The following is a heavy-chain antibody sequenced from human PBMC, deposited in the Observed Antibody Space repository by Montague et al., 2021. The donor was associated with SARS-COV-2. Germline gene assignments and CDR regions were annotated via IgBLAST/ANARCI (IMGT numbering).Heavy chain of an antibody. V-gene: IGHV3-7*02. CDR2: TQQNGIEK. Sequence: SLRLSCAASGFSFRNNWMSWVRQAPGKGLEWVAYTQQNGIEKYYVDSVKSRFTISRDNARNSLYLQMTGLRAEDTALYYCARGDKDASGYYPYFFDFWGQGTLVTVSS. D-gene: IGHD3-22*01. J-gene: IGHJ4*02. CDR3: ARGDKDASGYYPYFFDF. CDR1: GFSFRNNW.